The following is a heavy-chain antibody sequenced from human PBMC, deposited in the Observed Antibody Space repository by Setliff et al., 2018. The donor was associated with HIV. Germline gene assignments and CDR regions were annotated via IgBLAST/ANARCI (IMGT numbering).Heavy chain of an antibody. CDR3: ARDGDGYGDYESYYYMDV. CDR1: GGSFSSYA. D-gene: IGHD4-17*01. J-gene: IGHJ6*03. Sequence: SVKVSCKASGGSFSSYAISWVRQAPGQGLEWMGGIIPIFGTANYAQKFQGRVTITTDESTSTAYMELSSLRSEDTAVYYCARDGDGYGDYESYYYMDVWGKGTTVTVSS. V-gene: IGHV1-69*05. CDR2: IIPIFGTA.